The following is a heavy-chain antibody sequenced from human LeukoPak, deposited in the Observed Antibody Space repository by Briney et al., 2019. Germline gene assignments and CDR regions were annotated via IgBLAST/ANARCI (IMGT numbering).Heavy chain of an antibody. CDR3: ARDAPYYYDSSGYYYYYYYMDV. J-gene: IGHJ6*03. CDR1: GSTFSSYW. CDR2: IKQDGSEK. Sequence: GGSLRLSCAASGSTFSSYWMSWVRQAPGKGLEWVANIKQDGSEKYYVDSVKGRFTISRDNAKNSLYLQMNSLRAEDTAVYYCARDAPYYYDSSGYYYYYYYMDVWGKGTAVTVSS. D-gene: IGHD3-22*01. V-gene: IGHV3-7*01.